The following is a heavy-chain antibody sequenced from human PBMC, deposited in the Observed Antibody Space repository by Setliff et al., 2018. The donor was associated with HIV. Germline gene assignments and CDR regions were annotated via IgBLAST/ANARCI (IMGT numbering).Heavy chain of an antibody. Sequence: PSETLSLTCTASGVSISTNNYYWAWIRQPPGKGLEWIGNILYSGTTFYNPSLRSRVTISVDTSKNQFPLKLSSVTAADTAVYYCARPQRGGGGGSHFDYWGQGTLVTVSS. J-gene: IGHJ4*02. D-gene: IGHD3-16*01. CDR3: ARPQRGGGGGSHFDY. CDR2: ILYSGTT. V-gene: IGHV4-39*01. CDR1: GVSISTNNYY.